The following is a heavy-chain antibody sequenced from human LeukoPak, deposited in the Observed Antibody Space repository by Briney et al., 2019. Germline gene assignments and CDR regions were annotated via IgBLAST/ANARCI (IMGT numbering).Heavy chain of an antibody. J-gene: IGHJ4*02. V-gene: IGHV4-34*01. CDR2: INHSGST. CDR3: ARIYGDYDRNDY. Sequence: KTSETLSLTCAVYGGSFSGYYWSWIRQPPGKGLEWIGEINHSGSTNYNPSLKSRVTISVDTSKNQFSLKLSSVTAADTAVYYCARIYGDYDRNDYWGQGTLVTVSS. D-gene: IGHD4-17*01. CDR1: GGSFSGYY.